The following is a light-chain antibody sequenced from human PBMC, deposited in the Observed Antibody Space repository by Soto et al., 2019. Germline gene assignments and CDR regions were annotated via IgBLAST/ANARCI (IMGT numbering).Light chain of an antibody. CDR2: END. CDR3: GTWDSSLSAYV. Sequence: QSALTQPPSVSAAPGQQVTISCSGSSSNIGSNYVSWYQQLPGTAPKLLIYENDKRPSGIPDRFSGSKSGTSATLGITGLQTGDEADYYCGTWDSSLSAYVFGTGTRSPS. J-gene: IGLJ1*01. V-gene: IGLV1-51*02. CDR1: SSNIGSNY.